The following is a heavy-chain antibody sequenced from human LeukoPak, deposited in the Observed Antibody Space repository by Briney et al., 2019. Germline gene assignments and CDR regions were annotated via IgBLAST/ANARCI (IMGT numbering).Heavy chain of an antibody. D-gene: IGHD2-8*01. CDR1: GYTFNNYF. CDR2: ISPHSHTT. J-gene: IGHJ4*02. CDR3: ARGQSMYY. Sequence: PTVKVSCKASGYTFNNYFTSWVRQAPGQGLEWVGWISPHSHTTHSAEKAQGGVTMTTDRSTSTVYMELRSLRSDDTAVYFCARGQSMYYWGQGTPVTVSS. V-gene: IGHV1-18*01.